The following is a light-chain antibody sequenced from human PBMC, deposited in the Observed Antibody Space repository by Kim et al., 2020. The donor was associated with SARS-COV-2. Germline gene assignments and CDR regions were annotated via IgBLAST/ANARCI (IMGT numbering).Light chain of an antibody. J-gene: IGLJ2*01. CDR1: SLRNYY. CDR2: GKN. CDR3: NSRDSSGNLVV. Sequence: SSELTQDPAVSVALGQTVRITCQGDSLRNYYASWYQQKPGQAPVLVIYGKNNRPSGIPDRFSGSNSGNTASLTITGAQAEDETDYYCNSRDSSGNLVVFG. V-gene: IGLV3-19*01.